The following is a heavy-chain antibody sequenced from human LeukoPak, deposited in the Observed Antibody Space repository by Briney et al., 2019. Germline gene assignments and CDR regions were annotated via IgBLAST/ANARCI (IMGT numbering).Heavy chain of an antibody. V-gene: IGHV4-30-4*01. CDR3: ARAWTSAGRFDF. J-gene: IGHJ4*02. D-gene: IGHD6-13*01. CDR1: GDSISDGDYY. Sequence: SETLSLTCTVSGDSISDGDYYWSWIPQPPGKGLEWLVYIYYSGGTYYNPSLKSRLTISVDTSRNQFSLKLSSVTAADTAVYYCARAWTSAGRFDFWGQGTLVPVSS. CDR2: IYYSGGT.